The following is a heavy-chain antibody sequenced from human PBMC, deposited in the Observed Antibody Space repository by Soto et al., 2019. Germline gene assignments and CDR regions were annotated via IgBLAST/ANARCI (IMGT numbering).Heavy chain of an antibody. D-gene: IGHD2-2*01. CDR3: ATVCRYCSTSNPLY. CDR1: GFTFSSYA. CDR2: ISTGNSPI. Sequence: GGSLRLSCSASGFTFSSYAKNWVRQAPGKGLEWVSYISTGNSPIYYADSVKGRFTISRDNAKNSLYLQMISLRAEDTAVYYGATVCRYCSTSNPLYWGQGTLVTVS. J-gene: IGHJ4*02. V-gene: IGHV3-48*01.